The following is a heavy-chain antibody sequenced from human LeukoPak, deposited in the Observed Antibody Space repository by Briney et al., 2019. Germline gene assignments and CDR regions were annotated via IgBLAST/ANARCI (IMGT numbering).Heavy chain of an antibody. Sequence: KPGRSLRLSCTASGFTFGDYALDWFRQAPGKGLEWVGFIRSNAYGGTTEYAASVKGRFTISRDDSKSIAYLQMNSLSTEDTAVYYCTRAWFGHLFDYNFFDYWGQGTLVTVSS. D-gene: IGHD3-10*01. J-gene: IGHJ4*02. CDR3: TRAWFGHLFDYNFFDY. V-gene: IGHV3-49*05. CDR1: GFTFGDYA. CDR2: IRSNAYGGTT.